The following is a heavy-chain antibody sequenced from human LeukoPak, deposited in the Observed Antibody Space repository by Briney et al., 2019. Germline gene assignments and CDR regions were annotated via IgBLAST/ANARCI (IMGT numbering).Heavy chain of an antibody. J-gene: IGHJ6*02. Sequence: GASVKVSCKASGYTFTSYYMHWVRQAPGQGLEWMGIINPSGGSTSYAQKFQGRVTMTRDTSTSTVYMELSSLRSEGTAVYYCARGPNAQYDFWSGYYFTYYYYGMDVWGQGTTVTVSS. CDR1: GYTFTSYY. CDR2: INPSGGST. D-gene: IGHD3-3*01. V-gene: IGHV1-46*01. CDR3: ARGPNAQYDFWSGYYFTYYYYGMDV.